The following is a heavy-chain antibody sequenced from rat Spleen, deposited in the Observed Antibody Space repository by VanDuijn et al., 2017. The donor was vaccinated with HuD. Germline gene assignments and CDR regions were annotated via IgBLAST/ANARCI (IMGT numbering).Heavy chain of an antibody. Sequence: VQLVETGGGLVQPGRSMKLSCAASGFTFSNYGMAWVRQAPKKGLEWIAAVSSGGTTYYSSALKSRLSISRDTSKSQVYLKMNSLQSEDTATYYCARADIAAISADGVWGQGVMVTVSS. J-gene: IGHJ2*01. D-gene: IGHD1-2*01. CDR1: GFTFSNYG. V-gene: IGHV2S12*01. CDR3: ARADIAAISADGV. CDR2: VSSGGTT.